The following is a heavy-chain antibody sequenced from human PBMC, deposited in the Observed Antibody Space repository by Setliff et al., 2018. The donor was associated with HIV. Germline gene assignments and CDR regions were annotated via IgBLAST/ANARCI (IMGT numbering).Heavy chain of an antibody. V-gene: IGHV4-34*08. Sequence: SETLSLTCAAYGGTFSGYYWTWIRQSPERGLEWIGEINHKGVTNYSPSLMRRATISVDTSKNQFSLRLSSVTAADTALYFCSRAQIAAPRPLDYWGQGTLVTVSS. CDR1: GGTFSGYY. CDR2: INHKGVT. J-gene: IGHJ4*02. D-gene: IGHD2-21*01. CDR3: SRAQIAAPRPLDY.